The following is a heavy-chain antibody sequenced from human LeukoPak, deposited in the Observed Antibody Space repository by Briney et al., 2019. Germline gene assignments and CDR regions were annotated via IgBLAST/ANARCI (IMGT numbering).Heavy chain of an antibody. Sequence: PSETLSLTCTVSGGSISSYYWSWIRQPPGKGLEWIGYIYCSGSTNYNPSLKSRVTISVDTSKNQFPLKLSSVTAADTAVYYCARALYYYDSSGYYYVFDYWGQGTLVTVSS. J-gene: IGHJ4*02. V-gene: IGHV4-59*01. CDR3: ARALYYYDSSGYYYVFDY. CDR2: IYCSGST. D-gene: IGHD3-22*01. CDR1: GGSISSYY.